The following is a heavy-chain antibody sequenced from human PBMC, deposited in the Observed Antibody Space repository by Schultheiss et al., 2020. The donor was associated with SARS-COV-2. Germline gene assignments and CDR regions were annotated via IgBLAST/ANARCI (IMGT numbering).Heavy chain of an antibody. CDR1: GYTFTSYY. CDR2: INPDGGGT. Sequence: GESLKISCKGSGYTFTSYYMHWVRQAPGQGLEWMGWINPDGGGTSFAQKFQGRVTMTRDTSISTAYMELSRLRSDDTAVYYCARGSFESSSYWFDPWGQGTLVTVSS. V-gene: IGHV1-2*02. D-gene: IGHD6-19*01. CDR3: ARGSFESSSYWFDP. J-gene: IGHJ5*02.